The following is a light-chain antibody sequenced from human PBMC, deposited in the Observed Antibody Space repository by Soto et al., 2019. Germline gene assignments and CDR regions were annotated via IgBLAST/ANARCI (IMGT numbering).Light chain of an antibody. Sequence: DIQMTQSPSSLSASVGDRVTITCRASQSVSRYLNWYQQKPGRAPKLLIYSASTLQGGVPSRFSGSGSGTDFTLTIISLQPEDSATYYCQQGFSTPLTFGGGAKVEI. CDR3: QQGFSTPLT. V-gene: IGKV1-39*01. J-gene: IGKJ4*01. CDR2: SAS. CDR1: QSVSRY.